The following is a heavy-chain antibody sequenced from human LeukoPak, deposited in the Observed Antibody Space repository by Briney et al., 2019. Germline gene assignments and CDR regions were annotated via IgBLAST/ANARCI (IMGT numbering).Heavy chain of an antibody. D-gene: IGHD3-9*01. Sequence: SETLSLTCTVSGGSISSGSYYWRWLRQPAGKGLEWIGRIYTSGSTNYNPSLKSRVTISVDTSKNQFSLKLSSVTAADTAVYYCAREGLRYFDWLSDYYYYYYYMDVWGKGTTVTISS. CDR1: GGSISSGSYY. CDR2: IYTSGST. V-gene: IGHV4-61*02. J-gene: IGHJ6*03. CDR3: AREGLRYFDWLSDYYYYYYYMDV.